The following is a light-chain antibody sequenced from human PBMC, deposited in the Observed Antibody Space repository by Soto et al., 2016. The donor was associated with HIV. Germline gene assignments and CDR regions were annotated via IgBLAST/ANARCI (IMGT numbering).Light chain of an antibody. CDR3: MQGIPPFT. CDR2: KVS. J-gene: IGKJ3*01. CDR1: HSLLHSDGNTY. V-gene: IGKV2-30*02. Sequence: DTVMTQSPLSLPVTLGQPASISCRSSHSLLHSDGNTYLNWFQQRPGQSPGRLIYKVSIRDSGAPARFSGSGSGTDFTLKISRVEAEDVGVYYCMQGIPPFTFGPGTKVDIK.